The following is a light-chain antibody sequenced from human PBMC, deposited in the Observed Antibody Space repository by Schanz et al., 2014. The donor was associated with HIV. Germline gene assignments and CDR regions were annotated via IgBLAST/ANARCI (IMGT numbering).Light chain of an antibody. CDR2: GAS. V-gene: IGKV3-20*01. J-gene: IGKJ1*01. CDR3: QQYINWPRT. CDR1: QSVSSNY. Sequence: EIVLTQSPGTLSLSPGERATLSCRASQSVSSNYLVWYQQKPGQAPRLLIYGASSRATGIPDRFSGSGSGTEFTLTISSLESEDFAVYYCQQYINWPRTFGQGTKVEIK.